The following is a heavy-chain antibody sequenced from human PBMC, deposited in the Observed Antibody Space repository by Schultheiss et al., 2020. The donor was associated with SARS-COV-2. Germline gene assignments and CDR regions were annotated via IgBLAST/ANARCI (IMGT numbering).Heavy chain of an antibody. J-gene: IGHJ4*02. CDR3: ARISGNYYGSGSYYGY. Sequence: SETLSLTCAIYGGSFSGYYWSWIRQPPGKGLEWIGEINHSGSTNYNPSLKSRVTISVDTSKNQFSLKLSSVTAADTAVYYCARISGNYYGSGSYYGYWGQGTLVTVSS. D-gene: IGHD3-10*01. CDR1: GGSFSGYY. CDR2: INHSGST. V-gene: IGHV4-34*01.